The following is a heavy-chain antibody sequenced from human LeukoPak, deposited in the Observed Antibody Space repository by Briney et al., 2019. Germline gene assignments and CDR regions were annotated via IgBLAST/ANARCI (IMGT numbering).Heavy chain of an antibody. D-gene: IGHD3-3*01. CDR1: GYTFTSYG. CDR2: ISAYNGNT. CDR3: ARTYYDFWSGYYKSWEFDY. V-gene: IGHV1-18*01. Sequence: ASVKVSCKASGYTFTSYGISWVRQAPGQGLEWMGWISAYNGNTNYAQKLQGRVTMTTDTSTSTAYMELRSLRSDDTAVYYCARTYYDFWSGYYKSWEFDYWGQGTLVTVFS. J-gene: IGHJ4*02.